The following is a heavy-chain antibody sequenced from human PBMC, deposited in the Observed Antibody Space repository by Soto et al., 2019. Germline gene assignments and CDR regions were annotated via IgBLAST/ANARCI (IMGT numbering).Heavy chain of an antibody. J-gene: IGHJ4*02. CDR1: GLTFSSYW. V-gene: IGHV3-74*01. CDR3: GLSHTVTTDY. D-gene: IGHD4-17*01. CDR2: INSAGSST. Sequence: EVQLVESGGGLVQPGGSLRLSCAASGLTFSSYWMHWVRQAPGKGLVWVSRINSAGSSTSYADSVKGRFTISRDNAKNTLYAHMNSLRGEDRTVNYCGLSHTVTTDYWGQGTLMTVSS.